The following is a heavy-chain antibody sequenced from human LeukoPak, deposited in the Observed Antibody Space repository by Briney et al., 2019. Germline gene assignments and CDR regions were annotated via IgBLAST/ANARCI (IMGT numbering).Heavy chain of an antibody. J-gene: IGHJ4*02. CDR1: GGSISTTNYY. CDR2: VYYSGST. V-gene: IGHV4-39*07. CDR3: ARAPHFFDISGSRYYFDY. Sequence: SETLSLTCTVSGGSISTTNYYWGWIRQSPGKGLEWFGCVYYSGSTYYNPSLMSRVTISVDTSKNQFSLNLSSVTAADTAVYYCARAPHFFDISGSRYYFDYWGQGTLVTVSS. D-gene: IGHD3-22*01.